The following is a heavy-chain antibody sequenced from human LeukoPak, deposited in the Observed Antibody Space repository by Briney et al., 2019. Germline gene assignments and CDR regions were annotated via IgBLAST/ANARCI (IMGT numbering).Heavy chain of an antibody. D-gene: IGHD3-16*02. V-gene: IGHV3-48*02. CDR3: ARDQYDYVWGSYRDYDY. Sequence: GGSLRLSCAASGFTFSSYSMNWVRQAPGKGLEWVSYISSSSSTIYYADSVKGRFTISRDNAKNSLYLQMNSLRDEDTAVYYCARDQYDYVWGSYRDYDYLGQGTLVTVSS. J-gene: IGHJ4*02. CDR2: ISSSSSTI. CDR1: GFTFSSYS.